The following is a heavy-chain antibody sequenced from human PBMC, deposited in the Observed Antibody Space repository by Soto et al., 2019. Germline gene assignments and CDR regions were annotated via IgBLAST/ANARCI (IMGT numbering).Heavy chain of an antibody. CDR2: ISGSGGST. Sequence: GGSLRLACAASGLTFSSYAISWVRQAPGKGLEWVSAISGSGGSTYYADSVKGRFTISRDNSKNTLYLQMHSLRAEDTAVYYCAKNSGYDLTLHYWGQGTLVTVSS. J-gene: IGHJ4*02. V-gene: IGHV3-23*01. CDR1: GLTFSSYA. D-gene: IGHD5-12*01. CDR3: AKNSGYDLTLHY.